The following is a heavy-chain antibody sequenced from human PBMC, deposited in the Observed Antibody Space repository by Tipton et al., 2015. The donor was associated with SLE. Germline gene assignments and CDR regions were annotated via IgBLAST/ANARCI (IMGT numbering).Heavy chain of an antibody. J-gene: IGHJ4*02. CDR3: ARHDVTVHHYFDY. CDR2: INHGVVT. V-gene: IGHV4-34*10. D-gene: IGHD2-21*02. Sequence: TLSLTCSVYGGSFSGTSWNWIRQPPGKGLEWIGEINHGVVTNYNPSLKSRVTMAADTSKNQFSLTLSSVTAADTAVYYCARHDVTVHHYFDYWGRGTLVTVSS. CDR1: GGSFSGTS.